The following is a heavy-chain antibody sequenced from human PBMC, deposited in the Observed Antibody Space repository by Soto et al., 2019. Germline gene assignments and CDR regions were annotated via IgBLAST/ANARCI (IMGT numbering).Heavy chain of an antibody. D-gene: IGHD4-17*01. CDR2: FDPEDGET. CDR3: ATRATVGIYYYYGLDV. CDR1: GYTLTELS. J-gene: IGHJ6*02. V-gene: IGHV1-24*01. Sequence: APVKVSCKVSGYTLTELSIHWVRQAPGKGLEWMGGFDPEDGETIYAQNFQGRVTMTEDTSTDTAYMELSSLRSEDTAVYYCATRATVGIYYYYGLDVWGQGTTVTVSS.